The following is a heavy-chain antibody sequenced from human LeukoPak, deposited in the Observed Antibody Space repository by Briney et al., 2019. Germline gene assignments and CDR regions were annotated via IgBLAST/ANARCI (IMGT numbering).Heavy chain of an antibody. D-gene: IGHD3-22*01. CDR1: GGSISSYY. J-gene: IGHJ4*02. CDR2: IYYSGST. Sequence: SETLSPTCTVSGGSISSYYWSWIRQPPGKGLEWIGYIYYSGSTNYNPSLKSRVTISVDTSKNQFSLKLSSVTAADTAMYFCARNYYDTKIPWDWGQGTLVTVSS. CDR3: ARNYYDTKIPWD. V-gene: IGHV4-59*01.